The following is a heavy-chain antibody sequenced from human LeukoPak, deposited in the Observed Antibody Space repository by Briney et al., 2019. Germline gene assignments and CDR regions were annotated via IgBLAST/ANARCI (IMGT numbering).Heavy chain of an antibody. Sequence: GGSLRLSCAASGFTVSSNYMNWVRQAPGKGLEWVSVIYDGGSTYYSDAVRGRFTASRDPSKNTLYLQMNGLRAEDTAVYYCARGAFNWGRGTLVTVSS. CDR2: IYDGGST. CDR3: ARGAFN. CDR1: GFTVSSNY. V-gene: IGHV3-53*01. J-gene: IGHJ4*02.